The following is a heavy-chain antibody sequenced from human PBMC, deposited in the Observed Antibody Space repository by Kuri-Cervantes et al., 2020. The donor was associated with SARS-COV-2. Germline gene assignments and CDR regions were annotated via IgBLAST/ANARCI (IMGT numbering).Heavy chain of an antibody. J-gene: IGHJ6*03. D-gene: IGHD3-3*01. CDR1: GFTFSDYY. Sequence: GESLKISCAASGFTFSDYYMSWIRQAPGKGLEWVSYISSSGSTIYYADSVKGRFTISRDNAKNSLYLQMNSLRAEDTAVYYCARGFRNYDFWSGYRPNYYYYYMDVWGEGTTVTVSS. V-gene: IGHV3-11*04. CDR3: ARGFRNYDFWSGYRPNYYYYYMDV. CDR2: ISSSGSTI.